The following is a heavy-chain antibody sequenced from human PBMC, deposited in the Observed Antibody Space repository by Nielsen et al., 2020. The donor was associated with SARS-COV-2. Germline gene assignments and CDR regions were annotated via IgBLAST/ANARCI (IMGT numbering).Heavy chain of an antibody. CDR3: ARDRSGWPYYYYGMDV. Sequence: GESLKISCAASGFTFSSYWMSWVRQASGKGLEWVANIKQDGSEKCYVDSVKGRFTISRDNAKNSLYLQMNSLRAEDTAVYYCARDRSGWPYYYYGMDVWGQGTTVTVSS. J-gene: IGHJ6*02. D-gene: IGHD6-19*01. CDR1: GFTFSSYW. V-gene: IGHV3-7*01. CDR2: IKQDGSEK.